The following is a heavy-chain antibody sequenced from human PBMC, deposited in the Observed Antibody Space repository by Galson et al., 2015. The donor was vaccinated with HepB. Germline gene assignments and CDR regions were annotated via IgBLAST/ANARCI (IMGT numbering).Heavy chain of an antibody. Sequence: SLRLSCAASGFTFSSYAMHWVRQAPGKGLEWVAVISYDGSNKYYADSVKGRFTISRDNSKNTLYLQMNSLRAEDTAVYYCARDKKGTDCSSTSCYNYFDYWGQGTLVTVSS. J-gene: IGHJ4*02. D-gene: IGHD2-2*02. V-gene: IGHV3-30-3*01. CDR2: ISYDGSNK. CDR3: ARDKKGTDCSSTSCYNYFDY. CDR1: GFTFSSYA.